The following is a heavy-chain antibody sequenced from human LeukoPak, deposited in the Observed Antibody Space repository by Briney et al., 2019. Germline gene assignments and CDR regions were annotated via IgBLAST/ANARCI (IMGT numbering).Heavy chain of an antibody. V-gene: IGHV1-69*13. CDR3: AWGDGSGYPDY. D-gene: IGHD3-3*01. CDR1: GGTFSSYA. Sequence: ASVKVSCKASGGTFSSYAISWVRQAPGQGLEWMGGIIPIFGTANYAQKFQGRVTITADESTSTAYMELSSLRSEDTAVYYCAWGDGSGYPDYWGQGTLVTVSS. CDR2: IIPIFGTA. J-gene: IGHJ4*02.